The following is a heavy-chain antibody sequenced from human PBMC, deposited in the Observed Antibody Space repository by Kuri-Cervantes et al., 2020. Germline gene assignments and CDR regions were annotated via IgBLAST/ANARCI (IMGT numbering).Heavy chain of an antibody. Sequence: GGSLRLSCAASGFTFSSYGMHWVRQAPGRGLEWGSAISGSGSTTHYADSVKGRFTVSRDNSKNTLYLEMNSLRAEDTAVYYCARDSPIVGATEYFQHWGQGTLVTVSS. J-gene: IGHJ1*01. CDR3: ARDSPIVGATEYFQH. V-gene: IGHV3-23*01. CDR1: GFTFSSYG. D-gene: IGHD1-26*01. CDR2: ISGSGSTT.